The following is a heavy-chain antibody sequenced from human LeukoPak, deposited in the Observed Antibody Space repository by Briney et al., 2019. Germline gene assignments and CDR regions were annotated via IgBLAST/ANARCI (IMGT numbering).Heavy chain of an antibody. D-gene: IGHD3-16*01. CDR2: IRKKTSKYTT. V-gene: IGHV3-72*01. CDR3: TREGGEGDYTAFDI. CDR1: GFIFSAYI. Sequence: GGSLRLSCATSGFIFSAYIMDWVRHTPGKGLERIARIRKKTSKYTTEYAASVKGRFVVSRDDSKDSMALQMSGLGTEDTAVYYCTREGGEGDYTAFDIWGQGTMVTVSS. J-gene: IGHJ3*02.